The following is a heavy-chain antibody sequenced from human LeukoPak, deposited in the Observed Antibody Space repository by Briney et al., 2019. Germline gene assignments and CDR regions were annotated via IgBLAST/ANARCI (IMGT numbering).Heavy chain of an antibody. CDR3: SKWGDYDVLTGYYDSDF. CDR2: ILGSGRSA. Sequence: GRSLRLSCTASGFTFGDHAMSWVRQAPGKGLEWVSAILGSGRSAYYADSVKGRFTISRDNSKNSLFLQMNSLRVEDTALYYCSKWGDYDVLTGYYDSDFWGQGTLVTVSA. CDR1: GFTFGDHA. V-gene: IGHV3-23*01. J-gene: IGHJ4*02. D-gene: IGHD3-9*01.